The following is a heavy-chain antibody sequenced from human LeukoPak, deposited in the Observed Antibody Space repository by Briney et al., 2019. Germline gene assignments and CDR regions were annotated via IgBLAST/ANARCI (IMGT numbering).Heavy chain of an antibody. CDR3: ARIVSGDYGDYVGGMDV. CDR2: IYYSGST. J-gene: IGHJ6*02. Sequence: SETLSLTCTVSGGSISSYYWSWIRQPPGKGLEWIGYIYYSGSTNYNPSLKSRVTISVDTSKNQFSLKPSSVTAADTAVYYCARIVSGDYGDYVGGMDVWGQGTTVTVSS. D-gene: IGHD4-17*01. V-gene: IGHV4-59*01. CDR1: GGSISSYY.